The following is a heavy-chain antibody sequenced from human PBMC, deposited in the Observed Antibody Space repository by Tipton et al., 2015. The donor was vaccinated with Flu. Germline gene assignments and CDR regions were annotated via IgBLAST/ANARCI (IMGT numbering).Heavy chain of an antibody. CDR3: ARRKTVTTRLTYFDY. CDR1: GGSIGSSTYY. V-gene: IGHV4-39*01. Sequence: LRLSCTVFGGSIGSSTYYWGWIRQPPGKGLEWIGSLYDSGITYYNPSLKSRVTISLDTSKNQFSLKLISVTAADTAVYYCARRKTVTTRLTYFDYWGQGTLVTVSS. CDR2: LYDSGIT. D-gene: IGHD4-17*01. J-gene: IGHJ4*02.